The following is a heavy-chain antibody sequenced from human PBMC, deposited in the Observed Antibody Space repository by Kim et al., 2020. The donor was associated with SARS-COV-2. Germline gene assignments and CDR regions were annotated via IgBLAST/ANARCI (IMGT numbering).Heavy chain of an antibody. J-gene: IGHJ4*02. V-gene: IGHV3-30*01. CDR3: ARDLGGYFDY. D-gene: IGHD3-3*01. CDR2: K. Sequence: KYEVDSWKSRFTISRDNSKNTLYLQMNSLRAEDTAVYYCARDLGGYFDYWGQGTLVTVSS.